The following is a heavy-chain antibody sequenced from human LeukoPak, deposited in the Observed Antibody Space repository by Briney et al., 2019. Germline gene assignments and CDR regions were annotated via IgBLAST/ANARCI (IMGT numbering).Heavy chain of an antibody. CDR3: ARLVGCGSTNCYSPDNWFDP. D-gene: IGHD2-2*01. CDR1: GNPFTSYD. J-gene: IGHJ5*02. CDR2: INPNSGST. V-gene: IGHV1-8*02. Sequence: ASVKVSCKASGNPFTSYDINWVRQATGQGLEWMGWINPNSGSTDSAQKFQGRVTMTANTSISTAYMELNNLKSEDTAVYYCARLVGCGSTNCYSPDNWFDPWAREPWSPSPQ.